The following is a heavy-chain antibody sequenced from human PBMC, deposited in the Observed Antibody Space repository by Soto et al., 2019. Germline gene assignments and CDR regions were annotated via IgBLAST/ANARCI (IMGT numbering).Heavy chain of an antibody. D-gene: IGHD1-1*01. Sequence: EVQLVQSGPEVKKSGESLKISCKGSGYSFTSHWIGWVRQMPGKGLEWLGVIFPSDSDTRYSPSFKGQVSISVDKSTETAYLHWSNLKASDSAIYYCARPPRGTTTFFDSWGQGTLVTVSS. V-gene: IGHV5-51*03. CDR2: IFPSDSDT. CDR3: ARPPRGTTTFFDS. CDR1: GYSFTSHW. J-gene: IGHJ4*02.